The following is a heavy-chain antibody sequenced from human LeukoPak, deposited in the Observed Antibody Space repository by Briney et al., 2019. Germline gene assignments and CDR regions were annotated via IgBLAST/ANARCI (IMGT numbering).Heavy chain of an antibody. CDR2: INPNSGGT. CDR1: GYTFTGYY. Sequence: ASVKVSCKASGYTFTGYYMHWVRQAPGQGLEWMGWINPNSGGTNYAQKFQGWVTMTRDTSISTAYMELSRLRSDDTAVYYCARDMIGCSSTSCPYYYYYGMDVWGQGTTVTVSS. D-gene: IGHD2-2*01. CDR3: ARDMIGCSSTSCPYYYYYGMDV. V-gene: IGHV1-2*04. J-gene: IGHJ6*02.